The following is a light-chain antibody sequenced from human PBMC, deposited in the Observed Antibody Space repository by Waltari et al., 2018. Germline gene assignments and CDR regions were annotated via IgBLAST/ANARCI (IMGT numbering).Light chain of an antibody. V-gene: IGKV1-5*01. CDR1: QSIIRW. CDR2: EAS. Sequence: DIQMTQFPSTLSASVGVRGTITCRASQSIIRWLAWYQPKPGKAPKVLIYEASTLESGVPSRFSGSGSGTEFTLAISSLQPDDFATYYCQQYSGYSGPFGGGTKVEIK. CDR3: QQYSGYSGP. J-gene: IGKJ4*01.